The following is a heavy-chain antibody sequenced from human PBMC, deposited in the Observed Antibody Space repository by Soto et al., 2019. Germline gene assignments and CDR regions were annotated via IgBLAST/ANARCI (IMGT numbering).Heavy chain of an antibody. CDR2: ISIRGGDE. V-gene: IGHV3-30*03. D-gene: IGHD1-1*01. CDR3: ARGTIGASQHLDY. J-gene: IGHJ4*02. Sequence: QVQLVESGGGVVQPGKSLRLSCAASGFTFSSYAMHWARQAPGKGLEWVTVISIRGGDEYYAESVRGRFTISRDDSKNTLYLQMDSLRVEDTAVYYCARGTIGASQHLDYWGQGTQVTVSS. CDR1: GFTFSSYA.